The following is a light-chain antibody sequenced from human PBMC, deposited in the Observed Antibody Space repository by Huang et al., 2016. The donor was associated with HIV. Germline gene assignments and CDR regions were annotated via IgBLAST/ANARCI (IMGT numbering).Light chain of an antibody. CDR3: QQSHFTPPWT. CDR2: GAS. V-gene: IGKV1-39*01. CDR1: QTIGTY. J-gene: IGKJ1*01. Sequence: DIQMTQSPSSLSASVGDTITIACRAGQTIGTYLNWYQQRPGEAPHLLIYGASSLQSGVPSMFRGRGSGSDFTLTISGLQPEDFATYYCQQSHFTPPWTFGQGTKVEV.